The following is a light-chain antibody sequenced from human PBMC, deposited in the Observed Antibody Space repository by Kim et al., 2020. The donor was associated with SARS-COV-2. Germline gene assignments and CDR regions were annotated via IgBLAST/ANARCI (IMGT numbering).Light chain of an antibody. J-gene: IGLJ2*01. Sequence: QPVLTQSPSASASLGASVKLTCTLSSGHSSCAIAWHQQQPEKGPRYLMKLNSDGSHSKGDGIPDRFPGSSSGAERYLTISSLQSEDEADYYCQTLGTGSVVFGGGTQLTVL. CDR3: QTLGTGSVV. CDR1: SGHSSCA. V-gene: IGLV4-69*01. CDR2: LNSDGSH.